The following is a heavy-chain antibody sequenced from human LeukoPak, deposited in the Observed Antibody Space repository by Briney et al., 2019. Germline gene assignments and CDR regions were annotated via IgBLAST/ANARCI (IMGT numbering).Heavy chain of an antibody. V-gene: IGHV3-30*02. J-gene: IGHJ4*02. CDR2: IRFDGSVK. CDR3: ARSNSYAFDY. Sequence: GGSLRLSCAASGFTFSNSGMHWVRQAPGTGLEWVAFIRFDGSVKYYTDSVKGRSTISRDNSKNTLYLQMNSLRTDDTAVYYCARSNSYAFDYWGQGTLVTVSS. D-gene: IGHD3-16*01. CDR1: GFTFSNSG.